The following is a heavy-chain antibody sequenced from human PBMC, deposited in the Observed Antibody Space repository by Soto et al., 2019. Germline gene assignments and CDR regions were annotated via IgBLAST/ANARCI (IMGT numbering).Heavy chain of an antibody. V-gene: IGHV1-3*01. CDR1: GYTFTSYA. J-gene: IGHJ5*02. CDR3: ASLYNWNYGGNWFDP. D-gene: IGHD1-7*01. CDR2: INAGNGNT. Sequence: ASVKVSCKASGYTFTSYAMHWVRQAPGQRLEWMGWINAGNGNTKYSQKFQGRVTITRDTSASTAYMELSSLRSEDTAVYYCASLYNWNYGGNWFDPWGRGTLVTVSS.